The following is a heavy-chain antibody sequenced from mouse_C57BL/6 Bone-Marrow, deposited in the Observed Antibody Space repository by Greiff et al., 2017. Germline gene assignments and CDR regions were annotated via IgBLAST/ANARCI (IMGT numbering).Heavy chain of an antibody. V-gene: IGHV6-3*01. CDR1: GFTFSNYW. CDR3: TGGSCYYAMDY. Sequence: EVKLQESGGGLVQPGGSMKLSCVASGFTFSNYWMNWVRQSLEKGLEWVAQIRLKSDNYATHYAESVKGRFTISRDDCKSSVYLQMNNLRAEDTGIYYCTGGSCYYAMDYWGQGTSVTVSS. CDR2: IRLKSDNYAT. J-gene: IGHJ4*01. D-gene: IGHD1-1*01.